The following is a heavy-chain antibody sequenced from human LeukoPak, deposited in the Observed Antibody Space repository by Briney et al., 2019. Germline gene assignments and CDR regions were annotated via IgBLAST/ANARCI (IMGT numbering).Heavy chain of an antibody. J-gene: IGHJ4*02. CDR2: IYPSGST. V-gene: IGHV4-4*07. CDR3: ARENSGSYREFDY. CDR1: GGSISSYY. D-gene: IGHD1-26*01. Sequence: SETLSLTCTVSGGSISSYYWTWIRQPAGKGLEWIGRIYPSGSTNYNPSLKSRVTMSVDTSKNQVSLKLSSVTAADTAVYYCARENSGSYREFDYWGQGTLVTVSS.